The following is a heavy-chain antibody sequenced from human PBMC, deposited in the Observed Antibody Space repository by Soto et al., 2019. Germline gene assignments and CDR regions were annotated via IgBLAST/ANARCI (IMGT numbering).Heavy chain of an antibody. V-gene: IGHV3-21*01. D-gene: IGHD6-13*01. J-gene: IGHJ4*02. CDR1: GFTFSSYS. CDR3: ARSKTQQLAHY. CDR2: ISSSSSYI. Sequence: GGSLRLSCAASGFTFSSYSMNWVRQAPGKGLEWVSSISSSSSYIYYADSVKGRFTISRDNAKNSLYLQMNSLRAEDTAVYYCARSKTQQLAHYWGQGTLVTVSS.